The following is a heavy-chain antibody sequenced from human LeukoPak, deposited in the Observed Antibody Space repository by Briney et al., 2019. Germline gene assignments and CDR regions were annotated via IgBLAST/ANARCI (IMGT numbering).Heavy chain of an antibody. CDR3: ARVNTQGVPSP. J-gene: IGHJ5*02. CDR1: GDSISSGSFY. Sequence: PSETLSLTCIVSGDSISSGSFYWGWIRQPPGQGLEWIGSIDYSGSSYYNPSLQSRVTISVDTSKNQFSLKLSSVTAADTAVYYCARVNTQGVPSPWGQGILVTVSS. V-gene: IGHV4-39*01. CDR2: IDYSGSS. D-gene: IGHD2-15*01.